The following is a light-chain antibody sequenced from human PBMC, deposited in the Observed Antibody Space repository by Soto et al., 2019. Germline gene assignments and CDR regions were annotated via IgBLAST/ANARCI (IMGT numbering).Light chain of an antibody. CDR3: QQYSRSRT. J-gene: IGKJ3*01. CDR1: QSVSSN. Sequence: DIALTQSTATLSLSPEERATLSCRASQSVSSNLAWYQQKPGQAPRLLIYGGSSRATGIPVRSSGSGSETDLTLTITSLEPEDFAVYYCQQYSRSRTFGPGTKWIS. V-gene: IGKV3-20*01. CDR2: GGS.